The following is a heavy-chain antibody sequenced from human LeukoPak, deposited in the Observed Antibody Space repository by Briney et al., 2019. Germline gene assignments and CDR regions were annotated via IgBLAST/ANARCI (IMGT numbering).Heavy chain of an antibody. CDR1: GYTFTGYY. CDR3: ARDLGQFGYVWGSYRLDNWFDP. CDR2: INPNSGGT. Sequence: ASVKVSCKASGYTFTGYYMHWVRQAPGQGLEWMGWINPNSGGTNYAQKFQGRATMTTDTSTSTAYMELRSLRSDDTAVYYCARDLGQFGYVWGSYRLDNWFDPWGQGTLVTVSS. V-gene: IGHV1-2*02. J-gene: IGHJ5*02. D-gene: IGHD3-16*02.